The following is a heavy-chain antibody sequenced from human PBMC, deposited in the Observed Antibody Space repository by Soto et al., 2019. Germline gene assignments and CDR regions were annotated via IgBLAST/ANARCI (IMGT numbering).Heavy chain of an antibody. CDR2: ISSAGTTI. V-gene: IGHV3-48*03. Sequence: LXLSCAASGFTFSSYEMNWVRQAPGKGLEWVSYISSAGTTIYYADSVKGRFTISRDNAKNSLYLKMNSLRAEDRAVYYCASLAGTYSGISYNFDYWGQGTLVTVSS. CDR1: GFTFSSYE. J-gene: IGHJ4*02. D-gene: IGHD1-26*01. CDR3: ASLAGTYSGISYNFDY.